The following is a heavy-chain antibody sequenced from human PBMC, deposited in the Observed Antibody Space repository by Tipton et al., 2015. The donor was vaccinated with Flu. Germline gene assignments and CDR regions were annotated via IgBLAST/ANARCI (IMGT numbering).Heavy chain of an antibody. V-gene: IGHV4-39*01. D-gene: IGHD1-26*01. CDR3: ARHSGAAYYYYFYGMDV. J-gene: IGHJ6*02. CDR2: IYYNGNT. Sequence: GLVKPSETLSLTCTVSGGSISSTSYYWGWIRQPPGKGLEWIGSIYYNGNTYYKSSLKSRATISVDTSMNQFSLRLSSVTAADTAVYYCARHSGAAYYYYFYGMDVWGQGTTVTVSS. CDR1: GGSISSTSYY.